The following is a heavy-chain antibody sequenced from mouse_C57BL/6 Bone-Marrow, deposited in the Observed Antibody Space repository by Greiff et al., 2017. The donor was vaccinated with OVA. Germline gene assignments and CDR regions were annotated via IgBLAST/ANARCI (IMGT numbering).Heavy chain of an antibody. Sequence: VQLQQSGAELARPGASVKLSCKASGYTFTSYGISWVKQRTGQGLEWIGEIYPRSGNTYYNEQFKGKATLTADKSSSTAYMELRSLTSEDSAVYFCARYWDVGFAYWGQGTLVTVSA. V-gene: IGHV1-81*01. CDR3: ARYWDVGFAY. CDR1: GYTFTSYG. J-gene: IGHJ3*01. D-gene: IGHD4-1*01. CDR2: IYPRSGNT.